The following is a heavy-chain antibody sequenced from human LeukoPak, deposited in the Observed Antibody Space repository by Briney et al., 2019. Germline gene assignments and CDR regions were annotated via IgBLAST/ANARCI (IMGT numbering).Heavy chain of an antibody. CDR2: IWDDGSNP. CDR3: ARDWGRGNSGYKDH. V-gene: IGHV3-33*01. Sequence: GGSLRLSCAASGFTFSSYGMHWVRQAPGKGLDWVAVIWDDGSNPYYAASVKGRFTISRDNSKNTLDLQKTNLRAEDTGFYYCARDWGRGNSGYKDHWGQGTLVTVSS. J-gene: IGHJ4*02. D-gene: IGHD3-22*01. CDR1: GFTFSSYG.